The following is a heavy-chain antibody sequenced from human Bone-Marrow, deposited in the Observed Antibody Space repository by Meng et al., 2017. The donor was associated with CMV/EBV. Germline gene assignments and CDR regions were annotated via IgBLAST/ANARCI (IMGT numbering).Heavy chain of an antibody. V-gene: IGHV5-51*01. J-gene: IGHJ4*02. CDR1: GFRFNSYS. D-gene: IGHD1-26*01. CDR3: ARFIVGAIDY. Sequence: GESLKISCAASGFRFNSYSMNWVRQAPGKGLEWMGIIYPGDSDTRYSPSFQGQVTISADKSISTAYLQWSSLKASDTAMYYCARFIVGAIDYWGQGTLVTVSS. CDR2: IYPGDSDT.